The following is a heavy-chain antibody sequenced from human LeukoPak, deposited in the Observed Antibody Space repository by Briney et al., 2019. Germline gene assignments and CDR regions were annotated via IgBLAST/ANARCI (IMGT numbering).Heavy chain of an antibody. CDR3: ATMVRGATPHPDY. Sequence: SETLSLTCTVSGGSISSNNYYWGWIRQPPGKGLEWFVSIYYSGSTYYNQSLKSRVTISVDTSKNQFSLTLSSVTAADTAVYYCATMVRGATPHPDYWGQGTLVTVSS. CDR2: IYYSGST. J-gene: IGHJ4*02. D-gene: IGHD3-10*01. V-gene: IGHV4-39*01. CDR1: GGSISSNNYY.